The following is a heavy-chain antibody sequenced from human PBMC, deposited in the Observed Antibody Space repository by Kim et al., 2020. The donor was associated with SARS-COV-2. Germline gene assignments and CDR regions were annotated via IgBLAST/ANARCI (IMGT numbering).Heavy chain of an antibody. D-gene: IGHD3-3*01. J-gene: IGHJ6*01. CDR2: INHSGST. Sequence: SETLSLTCAVYGGSFSGYYWSWIRQPPGKGLEWIGEINHSGSTNYNPSLKSRVTISVDTSNSQFSLNLRSVTAADTAVYYCARDTIKMFGVVKNYYYYA. CDR3: ARDTIKMFGVVKNYYYYA. CDR1: GGSFSGYY. V-gene: IGHV4-34*01.